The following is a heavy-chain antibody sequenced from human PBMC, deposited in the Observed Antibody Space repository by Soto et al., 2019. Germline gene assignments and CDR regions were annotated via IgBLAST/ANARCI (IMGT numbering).Heavy chain of an antibody. J-gene: IGHJ4*02. Sequence: QVLLQQSGPGLVKPWETLSLPCSVSGGSMIRYYWAWMRQPPGKGLEWIGYIYYSGSTYYNPSFQGRVAIIVDKSKNQFSLNLTSVTAADTAFYYCARVGGDWGQGTLVTVSS. V-gene: IGHV4-59*01. CDR2: IYYSGST. CDR1: GGSMIRYY. CDR3: ARVGGD.